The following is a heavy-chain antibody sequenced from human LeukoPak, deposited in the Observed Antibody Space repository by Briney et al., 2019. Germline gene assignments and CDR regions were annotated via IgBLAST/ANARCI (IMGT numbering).Heavy chain of an antibody. Sequence: SETLSLTCTVSGGSISSYYWSWIRQPPGKGLEWIGYIYYSGSTNYNPSLKSRVTISVDTSRNQFSLTVRSVTAADTAVYYCARVRYFDTSGYYYDFDPWGQGTLVTVSS. D-gene: IGHD3-22*01. CDR3: ARVRYFDTSGYYYDFDP. CDR2: IYYSGST. J-gene: IGHJ5*02. V-gene: IGHV4-59*08. CDR1: GGSISSYY.